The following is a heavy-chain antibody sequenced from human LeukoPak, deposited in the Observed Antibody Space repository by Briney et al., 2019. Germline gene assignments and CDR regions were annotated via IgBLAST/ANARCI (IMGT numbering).Heavy chain of an antibody. V-gene: IGHV3-30*02. Sequence: PGGSLRLSCEASGLTFSGYGMHWVRQTPGEGLEWVAFIRYDGSTKTYGDSVKGRFSISRDNSDNTLNLQMNSLRPEDTAVYFCAKEAGMAFDYWGQGSLVTVSS. CDR3: AKEAGMAFDY. CDR1: GLTFSGYG. J-gene: IGHJ4*02. D-gene: IGHD6-19*01. CDR2: IRYDGSTK.